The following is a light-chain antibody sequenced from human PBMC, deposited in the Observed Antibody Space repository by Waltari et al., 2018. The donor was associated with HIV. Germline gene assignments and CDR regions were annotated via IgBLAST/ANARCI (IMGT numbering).Light chain of an antibody. CDR2: DAS. CDR1: QSVTRNF. Sequence: EIVLTQSPGTLSLSPGDRATLSCRAIQSVTRNFLAWYQQKRGQAPRLLIYDASTRATGIPDRFSGGGSGTDFTLTISRLEPEDFAVYYCLQYGSSWYTFGQGTNLDI. V-gene: IGKV3-20*01. CDR3: LQYGSSWYT. J-gene: IGKJ2*01.